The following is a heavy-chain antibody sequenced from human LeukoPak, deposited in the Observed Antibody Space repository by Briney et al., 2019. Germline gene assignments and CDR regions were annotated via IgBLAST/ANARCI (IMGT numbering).Heavy chain of an antibody. Sequence: PSETLSLTCTVSGGSISSSSYYWGWIRQPPGKGLEWIGSIYYSGSTYYNPSLKSRVTISVDTSKNQFSLKLSSVTAADTAVYYCARDRTWGSSWYEYYYYYYGMDVWGQGTTVTVSS. CDR3: ARDRTWGSSWYEYYYYYYGMDV. D-gene: IGHD6-13*01. CDR1: GGSISSSSYY. J-gene: IGHJ6*02. CDR2: IYYSGST. V-gene: IGHV4-39*07.